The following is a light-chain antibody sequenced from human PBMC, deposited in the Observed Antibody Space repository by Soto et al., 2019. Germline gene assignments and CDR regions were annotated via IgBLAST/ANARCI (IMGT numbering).Light chain of an antibody. J-gene: IGKJ1*01. V-gene: IGKV1-27*01. CDR1: HSISNW. CDR3: QKYDSAPWT. CDR2: GAS. Sequence: DIQMTQSPSSLSASVGDRVTITCRASHSISNWLAWYLQTPGKVPKLLIYGASTLKSGVPSRFSGSGYGADFTLTISSLQPEDVGTYYCQKYDSAPWTFGQGTKVDIK.